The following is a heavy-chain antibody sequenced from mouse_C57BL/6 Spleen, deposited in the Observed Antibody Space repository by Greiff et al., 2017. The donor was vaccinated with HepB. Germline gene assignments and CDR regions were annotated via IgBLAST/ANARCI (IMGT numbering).Heavy chain of an antibody. Sequence: QVQLQQSGAGLARPGASVKLSCKASGYTFTSYGISWVKQRTGQGLEWIGEIYPRSGNTYYNEKFKGKATLTADKSSSTAYMELRSLTSEDSAVYFCAREGYDLYAMDYWGQGTSVTVSS. CDR2: IYPRSGNT. V-gene: IGHV1-81*01. CDR1: GYTFTSYG. J-gene: IGHJ4*01. CDR3: AREGYDLYAMDY. D-gene: IGHD2-3*01.